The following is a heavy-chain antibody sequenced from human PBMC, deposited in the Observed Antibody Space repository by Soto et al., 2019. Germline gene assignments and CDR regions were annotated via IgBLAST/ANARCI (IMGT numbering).Heavy chain of an antibody. CDR1: GFTFSGSA. D-gene: IGHD6-13*01. V-gene: IGHV3-73*01. CDR2: IRSKAHSYAT. J-gene: IGHJ4*01. Sequence: EVQLVESGGGLVQPGESLKLSCAASGFTFSGSAIHWVRQTSGKGLEWIGRIRSKAHSYATAYAESVKGRFTFSRDDSKNTAYLHMDSLQTEDTAVYYCTRAGSGWYVSIDYWGQGTLVTVSS. CDR3: TRAGSGWYVSIDY.